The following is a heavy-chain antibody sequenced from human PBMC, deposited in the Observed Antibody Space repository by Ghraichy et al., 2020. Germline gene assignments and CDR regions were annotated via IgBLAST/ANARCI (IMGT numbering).Heavy chain of an antibody. J-gene: IGHJ4*02. D-gene: IGHD3-10*01. CDR1: GFSFSSYW. CDR3: ARVRWFGDQIYFDY. Sequence: GVLNISCAASGFSFSSYWMTWVRQAPGKGLEWVANIKQDGSEKYYVASVRGRFTISRDNAKNSLYLQMNSLRAEDTAVYYCARVRWFGDQIYFDYWGQGTLVTVSS. V-gene: IGHV3-7*01. CDR2: IKQDGSEK.